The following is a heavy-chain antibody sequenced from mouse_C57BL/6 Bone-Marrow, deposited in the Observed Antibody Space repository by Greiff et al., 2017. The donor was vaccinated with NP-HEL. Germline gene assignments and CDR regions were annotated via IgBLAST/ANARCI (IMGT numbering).Heavy chain of an antibody. D-gene: IGHD1-1*01. CDR2: IDPENGDT. CDR1: GFNIKDDY. CDR3: TTENRGAYYYGFDY. V-gene: IGHV14-4*01. Sequence: EVQLQQSGAELVRPGASVKLSCTASGFNIKDDYMHWVKQRPEQGLEWIGWIDPENGDTEYASKFQGKATITADTSSNTAYLQLSSLTSEDTAVYYCTTENRGAYYYGFDYWGQGTTLTVSS. J-gene: IGHJ2*01.